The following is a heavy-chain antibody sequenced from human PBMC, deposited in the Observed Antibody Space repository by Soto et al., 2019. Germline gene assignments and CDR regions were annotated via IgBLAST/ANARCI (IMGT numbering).Heavy chain of an antibody. CDR1: GYTFTSNW. CDR3: ARQGSFPYHYFDF. V-gene: IGHV5-51*01. CDR2: IYPGDSDT. J-gene: IGHJ4*02. Sequence: RGESLKISCKASGYTFTSNWIGWVRQMPGKGLEWMGIIYPGDSDTRYSPSFQGQVTLTADKSNSIVYLQWSSLQASDTAMYYCARQGSFPYHYFDFWGQGTLVTVSS.